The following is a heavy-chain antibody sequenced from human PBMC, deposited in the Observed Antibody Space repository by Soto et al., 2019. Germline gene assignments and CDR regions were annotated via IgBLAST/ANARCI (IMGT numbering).Heavy chain of an antibody. D-gene: IGHD3-10*01. CDR3: SLHYYYGSGRYYYYMDV. V-gene: IGHV4-39*01. J-gene: IGHJ6*03. CDR1: GGSVSSGSYY. CDR2: IYYSGST. Sequence: PSETLSLTCTVSGGSVSSGSYYWSWIRQPPGKGLEWIGSIYYSGSTYYNPSLKSRVTISVDTSKNQFSLKLSSVTAADTAVYYCSLHYYYGSGRYYYYMDVWGKGTTVTVSS.